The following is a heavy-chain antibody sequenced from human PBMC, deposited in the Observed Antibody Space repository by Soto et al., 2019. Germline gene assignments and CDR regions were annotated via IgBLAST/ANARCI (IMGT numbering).Heavy chain of an antibody. CDR2: ISGSGGST. Sequence: GGSLRLSCAASGFTFSSYAMSWVRQAPGKGLEWVSAISGSGGSTYYADSVKGRFTISRDNSKNTLYLQMNSLRAEDTAVYYCAKRPYYYDSSGYLGPDYWGQGTLVTVSS. V-gene: IGHV3-23*01. CDR1: GFTFSSYA. D-gene: IGHD3-22*01. CDR3: AKRPYYYDSSGYLGPDY. J-gene: IGHJ4*02.